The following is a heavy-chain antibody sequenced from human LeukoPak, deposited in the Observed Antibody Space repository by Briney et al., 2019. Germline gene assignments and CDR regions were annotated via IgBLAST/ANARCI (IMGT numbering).Heavy chain of an antibody. CDR2: FDPDTVET. CDR3: ARVLAYCSSTSCHDY. V-gene: IGHV1-24*01. D-gene: IGHD2-2*01. Sequence: GASVKVSCRVSGYTLTALSMHWVRQAPGKGLEWMGGFDPDTVETIYAQKFQGRVTMTEDTSTDTAYMDLSSLRSEDTAVYYCARVLAYCSSTSCHDYWGQGTLVTVYS. J-gene: IGHJ4*02. CDR1: GYTLTALS.